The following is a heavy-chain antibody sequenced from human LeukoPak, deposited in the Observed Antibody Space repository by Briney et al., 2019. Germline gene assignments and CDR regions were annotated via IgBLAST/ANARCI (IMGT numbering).Heavy chain of an antibody. CDR2: IRSKAYGGTT. CDR3: TVTTGTLADY. J-gene: IGHJ4*02. Sequence: PGGSLRLSCTASGFTFGDYAMSWVRQAPGKGLEWVGLIRSKAYGGTTEYAASVKGRFTISRDDSKSIAYLQMNSLKTEDTAVYYCTVTTGTLADYWGQGTLVTVSS. V-gene: IGHV3-49*04. D-gene: IGHD1-1*01. CDR1: GFTFGDYA.